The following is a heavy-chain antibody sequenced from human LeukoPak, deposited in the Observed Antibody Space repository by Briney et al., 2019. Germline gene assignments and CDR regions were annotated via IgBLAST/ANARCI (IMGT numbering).Heavy chain of an antibody. J-gene: IGHJ6*03. CDR1: GYSFTKYW. CDR3: ARHGSVVRLSLRRYYYMDV. Sequence: HGESLKISRKGSGYSFTKYWIGWVRKMPGKGLEWLGIIYPGDSDIRYNPSFQDQVTISVDKFIRTAYVQWSSLKASDTAMYYCARHGSVVRLSLRRYYYMDVWGKGTTVTVSS. CDR2: IYPGDSDI. V-gene: IGHV5-51*01. D-gene: IGHD5/OR15-5a*01.